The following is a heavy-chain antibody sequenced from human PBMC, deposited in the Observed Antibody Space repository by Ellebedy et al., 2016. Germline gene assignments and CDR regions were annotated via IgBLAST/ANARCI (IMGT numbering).Heavy chain of an antibody. CDR1: GFTFDDYA. CDR2: ISWNSGSI. CDR3: AKGGGSYDY. J-gene: IGHJ4*02. D-gene: IGHD1-26*01. V-gene: IGHV3-9*01. Sequence: GGSLRLXXAASGFTFDDYAMHWVRQAPGKGLEWVSGISWNSGSIGYADSVKGRFTISRDNAKNSLYLQMNSLRAEDTALYYCAKGGGSYDYWGQGTLVTVSS.